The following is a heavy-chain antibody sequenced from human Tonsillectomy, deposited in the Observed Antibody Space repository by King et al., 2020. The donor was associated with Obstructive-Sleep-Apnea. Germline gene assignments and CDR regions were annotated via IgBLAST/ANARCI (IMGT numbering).Heavy chain of an antibody. D-gene: IGHD2-21*02. CDR2: IYYSGNT. Sequence: QLQESGPGLVKPSETLSLTCTVSGGSISRSSNYCGWIRQPPGKGLEWIGNIYYSGNTYYNPSLKSRVTISVDTSKNQISLNLSSVTAADTAVYYCAGGGAVTAPNWYFDLWGRGTLVTVSS. J-gene: IGHJ2*01. V-gene: IGHV4-39*07. CDR3: AGGGAVTAPNWYFDL. CDR1: GGSISRSSNY.